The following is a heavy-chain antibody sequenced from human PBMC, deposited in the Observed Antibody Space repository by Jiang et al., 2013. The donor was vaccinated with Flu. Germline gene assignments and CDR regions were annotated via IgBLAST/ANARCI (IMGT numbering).Heavy chain of an antibody. CDR2: INAGNGNT. J-gene: IGHJ4*02. D-gene: IGHD2-21*01. Sequence: TFSSYAISWVRQAPGQRLEWMGWINAGNGNTKYSQKFQGRVTITRDTSASTAYMELSSLRSEDTAVYYCARDHSGVLLGPFDYWGQGTLVTVSS. CDR3: ARDHSGVLLGPFDY. CDR1: TFSSYA. V-gene: IGHV1-3*01.